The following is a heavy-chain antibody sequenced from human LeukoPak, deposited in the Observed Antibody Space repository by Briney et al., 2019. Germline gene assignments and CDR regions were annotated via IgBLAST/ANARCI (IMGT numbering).Heavy chain of an antibody. CDR1: RFTFSNYG. CDR3: ARVRWASYYFEY. Sequence: PGGSLRLSCAASRFTFSNYGMHWVRQAPGKGLEWVAVIWYDGSNKYYVDSVKGRFTISRDNAKNSLYLQMNSLRAEDTAVYYCARVRWASYYFEYWGQGTLVTVSS. D-gene: IGHD4-23*01. CDR2: IWYDGSNK. V-gene: IGHV3-33*01. J-gene: IGHJ4*02.